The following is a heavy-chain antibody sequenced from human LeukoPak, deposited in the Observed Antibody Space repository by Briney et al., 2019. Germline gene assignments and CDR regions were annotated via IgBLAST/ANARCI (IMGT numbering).Heavy chain of an antibody. CDR3: ARGSIVGATTFDY. D-gene: IGHD1-26*01. CDR1: GGSISSYY. Sequence: PSETLSLTCTVSGGSISSYYWSWIRQPPGKGLEWIGEINHSGSTNYNPSLKSRVTISVDTSKNQFSLKLSSVTAADTAVYYCARGSIVGATTFDYWGQGTLVTVSS. J-gene: IGHJ4*02. V-gene: IGHV4-34*01. CDR2: INHSGST.